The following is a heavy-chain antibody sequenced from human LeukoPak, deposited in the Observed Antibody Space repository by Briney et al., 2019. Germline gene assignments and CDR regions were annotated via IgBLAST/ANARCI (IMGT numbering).Heavy chain of an antibody. CDR2: IYYSGST. D-gene: IGHD4-17*01. J-gene: IGHJ4*02. Sequence: SETLSLTCTVSGGSISSYYWSWIRQPPGKGLEWIGYIYYSGSTNYNPSLKSRVTISVDTSKNQFSLKLSSVTAADTAVYYRARSYGDYVSFDYWGQGTLVTVSS. CDR3: ARSYGDYVSFDY. CDR1: GGSISSYY. V-gene: IGHV4-59*01.